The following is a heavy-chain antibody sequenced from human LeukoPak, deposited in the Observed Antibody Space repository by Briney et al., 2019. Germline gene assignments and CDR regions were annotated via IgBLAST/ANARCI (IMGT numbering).Heavy chain of an antibody. J-gene: IGHJ4*02. D-gene: IGHD1-14*01. Sequence: GGSLRPSCAASGFTFSSYSMNWVRQAPGKGLEWVSSIGSANSYIYYADSLKGRFTIQMNSLRAEDTAVYYCAGASGGNRPFDYWGQGTLVTVSS. CDR3: AGASGGNRPFDY. CDR1: GFTFSSYS. V-gene: IGHV3-21*01. CDR2: IGSANSYI.